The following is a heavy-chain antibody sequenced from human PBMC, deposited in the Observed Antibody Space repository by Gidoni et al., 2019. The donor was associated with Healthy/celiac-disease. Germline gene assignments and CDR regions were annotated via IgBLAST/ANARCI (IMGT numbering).Heavy chain of an antibody. J-gene: IGHJ4*02. CDR3: ARGRPVSAARPSLGPEGY. V-gene: IGHV1-3*01. CDR1: GYTFTSYA. Sequence: QVQLVQSGAEVKKPGASVQVSCKAPGYTFTSYAMHWGRQAPGQRLEWMGWINGGNGNTKYSQKFQGRVTITRDTSASTAYMEQSSLRSEDTAVYYCARGRPVSAARPSLGPEGYWGQGTLVTVSS. CDR2: INGGNGNT. D-gene: IGHD6-6*01.